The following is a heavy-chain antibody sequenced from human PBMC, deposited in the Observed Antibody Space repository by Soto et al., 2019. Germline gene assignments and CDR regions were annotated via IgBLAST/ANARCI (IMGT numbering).Heavy chain of an antibody. CDR3: AKVRAAKWLLREYDY. CDR1: GFTFDDYA. J-gene: IGHJ4*02. D-gene: IGHD2-15*01. V-gene: IGHV3-9*01. Sequence: GGSLRLSCAASGFTFDDYAMHWVRQAPGKGLEWVSGISWNSGSMGYADSVKGRFTISRDNAKNSLYLQMDSLRAEDTALYYCAKVRAAKWLLREYDYWGQGTLVTVSS. CDR2: ISWNSGSM.